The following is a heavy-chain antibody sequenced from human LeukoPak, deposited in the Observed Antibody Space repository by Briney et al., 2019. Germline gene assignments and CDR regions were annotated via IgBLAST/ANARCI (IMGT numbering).Heavy chain of an antibody. CDR3: AKEGGFGEFLFNYYYYCMDV. CDR1: GFTFSSYG. J-gene: IGHJ6*04. Sequence: GGSLRLSCAASGFTFSSYGMHWVRQAPGKGLEWVAVISYDGSNKYYANSVKGRFTISRDNSKHTLYLQMNSLRAEDTAVYYCAKEGGFGEFLFNYYYYCMDVWGKGTTVTVSS. V-gene: IGHV3-30*18. D-gene: IGHD3-10*01. CDR2: ISYDGSNK.